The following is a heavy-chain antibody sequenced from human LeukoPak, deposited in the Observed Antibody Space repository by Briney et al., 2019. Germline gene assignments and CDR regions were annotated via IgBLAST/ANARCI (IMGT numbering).Heavy chain of an antibody. CDR2: ISGHVHST. CDR3: ARDLRGSGSITDY. V-gene: IGHV3-23*01. J-gene: IGHJ4*02. D-gene: IGHD3-10*01. Sequence: GGSLRLSCAVSGFTISNSAMSWVRQAPGKGLEWVSSISGHVHSTYYADSVQGRLTISRDDSKNTLYLQMNSLRAEDTAVYYCARDLRGSGSITDYWGQGTLVTVSS. CDR1: GFTISNSA.